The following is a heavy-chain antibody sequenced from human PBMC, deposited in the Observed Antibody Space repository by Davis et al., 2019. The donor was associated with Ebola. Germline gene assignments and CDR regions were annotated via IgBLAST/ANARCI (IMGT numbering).Heavy chain of an antibody. D-gene: IGHD4-17*01. CDR3: ARVHTVTTYYQQYGLDV. V-gene: IGHV3-21*01. CDR1: GFTFSSYS. J-gene: IGHJ6*04. Sequence: GESLKISCAASGFTFSSYSMNWVRQAPGKGLEWVSSISSSSSYIYYADSVKGRFTISRDNSKNTLYLQMSSLGPEDTAVYYCARVHTVTTYYQQYGLDVWGKGTTVTVSS. CDR2: ISSSSSYI.